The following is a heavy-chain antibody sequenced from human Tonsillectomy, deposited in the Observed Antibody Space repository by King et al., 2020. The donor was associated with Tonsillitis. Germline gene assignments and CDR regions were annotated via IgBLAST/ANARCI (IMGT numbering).Heavy chain of an antibody. Sequence: VQLVESGGGLAQPGGSLRLSCAASGFTFNSHSMNWVRQAPGKGLEWVSYISSSGTSIYYADSVRGRFTISRDNAKNSLYLQMSSLRAEDTAVYYCARVDHDSGAYWDAFDVWGQGTMVIVSS. CDR1: GFTFNSHS. J-gene: IGHJ3*01. V-gene: IGHV3-48*01. CDR3: ARVDHDSGAYWDAFDV. D-gene: IGHD3-22*01. CDR2: ISSSGTSI.